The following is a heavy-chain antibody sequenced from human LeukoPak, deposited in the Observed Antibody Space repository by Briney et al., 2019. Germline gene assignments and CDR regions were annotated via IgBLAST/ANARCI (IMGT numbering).Heavy chain of an antibody. D-gene: IGHD6-13*01. CDR2: IYWDDDK. CDR3: AHRSSAAAGRGDYNWFDP. V-gene: IGHV2-5*05. Sequence: SGPTLVHPTPTLTLTCTFSGFSLSTSGVGVGWIRQPPGKALEWPALIYWDDDKRYGPSLKSRLTITKDTSKNQVVLTMTNMDPVDTATYYCAHRSSAAAGRGDYNWFDPWGQGTLVTVSS. CDR1: GFSLSTSGVG. J-gene: IGHJ5*02.